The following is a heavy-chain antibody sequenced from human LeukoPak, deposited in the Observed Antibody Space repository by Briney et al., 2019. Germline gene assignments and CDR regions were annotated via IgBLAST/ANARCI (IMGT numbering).Heavy chain of an antibody. J-gene: IGHJ6*02. CDR3: ARVPTGYSYGYGHYYGMDV. Sequence: GRSLRLSCAASGFTFDDYAMHWVRQAPGKGLEWVSGISWNSGSIGYADSVKGRFTISRDNAKNSLYLQMNSLRAEDTAVYYCARVPTGYSYGYGHYYGMDVWGQGTTVTVSS. CDR2: ISWNSGSI. D-gene: IGHD5-18*01. CDR1: GFTFDDYA. V-gene: IGHV3-9*01.